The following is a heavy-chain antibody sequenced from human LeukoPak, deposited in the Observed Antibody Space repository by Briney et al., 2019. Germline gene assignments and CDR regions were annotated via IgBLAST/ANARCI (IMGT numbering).Heavy chain of an antibody. J-gene: IGHJ4*02. Sequence: PGGTLRLSCAASGFTFSSYGMSWVRQAPGKGLEWIGEINHSGSTNYNPSLKSRVTISVDTSKNQFSLRLSSVTAADTAVYYCARSWYLDTHDYWGQGTLVTVSS. CDR3: ARSWYLDTHDY. CDR2: INHSGST. D-gene: IGHD6-13*01. CDR1: GFTFSSYG. V-gene: IGHV4-34*01.